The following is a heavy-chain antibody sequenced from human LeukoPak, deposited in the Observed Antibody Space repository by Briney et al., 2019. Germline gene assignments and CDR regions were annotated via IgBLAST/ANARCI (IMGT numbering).Heavy chain of an antibody. CDR3: ARVGGLSTSSGYYYGMDV. V-gene: IGHV3-74*01. Sequence: LGGSLRLSCAASGFTFSSYWMNWVRQAPGKGLVWVSRIKSDGSTTNYADSVKGRFAISRDNAKNTLYLQMNSLRAEDTAVYYCARVGGLSTSSGYYYGMDVWGQGTTVTVSS. D-gene: IGHD6-6*01. J-gene: IGHJ6*02. CDR2: IKSDGSTT. CDR1: GFTFSSYW.